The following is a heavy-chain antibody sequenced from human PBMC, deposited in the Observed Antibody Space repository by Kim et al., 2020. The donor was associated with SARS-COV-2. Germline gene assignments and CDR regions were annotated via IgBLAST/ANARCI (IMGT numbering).Heavy chain of an antibody. CDR1: GFTFDDYT. CDR2: ISWDGGST. J-gene: IGHJ4*02. V-gene: IGHV3-43*01. CDR3: AKEGGEEADYFDY. Sequence: GGSLRLSCAASGFTFDDYTMHWVRQAPGKGLEWVSLISWDGGSTYYADSVKGRFTISRDNSKNSLYLQMNSLRTEDTALYYCAKEGGEEADYFDYWGQGTLVTVSS. D-gene: IGHD4-17*01.